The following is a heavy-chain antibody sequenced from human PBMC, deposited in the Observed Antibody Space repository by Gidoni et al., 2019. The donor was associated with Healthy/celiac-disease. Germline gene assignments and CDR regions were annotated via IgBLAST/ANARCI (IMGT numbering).Heavy chain of an antibody. D-gene: IGHD3-3*01. CDR2: IYCDADK. Sequence: QITLKEAGPTLVKHTQTLTLTCTFSGYSLSTSGVGLGWIRQPPGKALEWLALIYCDADKRSSPSLNSRLTITKDPSQPQVLLTLTNMDPVDTATYYCAHKATIFGVVILFDYWGQGTLVPVSS. CDR1: GYSLSTSGVG. J-gene: IGHJ4*02. CDR3: AHKATIFGVVILFDY. V-gene: IGHV2-5*02.